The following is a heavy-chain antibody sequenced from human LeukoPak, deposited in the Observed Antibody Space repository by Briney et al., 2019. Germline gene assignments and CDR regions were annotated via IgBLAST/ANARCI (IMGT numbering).Heavy chain of an antibody. V-gene: IGHV3-23*01. J-gene: IGHJ4*02. Sequence: PGGSLRLSCAASGYTFSNYAMYWVRQAPGKGLEWFSAISGYGGYGVNTYFADSVKGRFSISRDSSNNTLYLQMNNLRAEDTAIYYCAKATDQYYFDSWGQGTLVTVSS. CDR1: GYTFSNYA. CDR3: AKATDQYYFDS. D-gene: IGHD2-21*02. CDR2: ISGYGGYGVNT.